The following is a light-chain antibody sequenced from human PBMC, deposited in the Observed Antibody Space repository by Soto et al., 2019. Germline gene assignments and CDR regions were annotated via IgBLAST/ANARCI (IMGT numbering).Light chain of an antibody. V-gene: IGLV2-8*01. Sequence: QSALTQPPSASGSPGQSVTISCTGTSSDVGGYNSVSWYQQHPGKAPKLMIYEVNKRPSGVPDRFSGSKSGNTASLTVSGLQVEDEADYYCSSYGGSNNLVFGGGTKGTVL. J-gene: IGLJ2*01. CDR1: SSDVGGYNS. CDR2: EVN. CDR3: SSYGGSNNLV.